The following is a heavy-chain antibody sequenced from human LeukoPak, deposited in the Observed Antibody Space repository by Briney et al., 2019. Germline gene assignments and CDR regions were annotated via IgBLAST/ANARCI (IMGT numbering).Heavy chain of an antibody. CDR3: ARHNGDYGWVLGY. D-gene: IGHD4-17*01. CDR2: IYPSDSET. J-gene: IGHJ4*02. Sequence: GESLKISCKGSGYNFGNYWIGWVRQMPGKGLEWVGIIYPSDSETRYGPSFQGQVTISVDKSITTAYLQWSSLKASDTAMYYCARHNGDYGWVLGYWGQGTLVTVCS. CDR1: GYNFGNYW. V-gene: IGHV5-51*01.